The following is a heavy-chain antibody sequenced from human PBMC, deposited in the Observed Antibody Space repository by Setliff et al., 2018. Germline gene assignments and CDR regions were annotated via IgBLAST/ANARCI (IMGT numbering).Heavy chain of an antibody. Sequence: SETLSLTCGASGGTFSDYFWTWIRQSPGKGLEWIGEINHSGSSNYNPSLKSRVTISIDTSNNQFSLKVTSVTAADTGIYYCARGRSVAARLLDSWGQGARVTVSS. V-gene: IGHV4-34*08. CDR2: INHSGSS. D-gene: IGHD6-6*01. J-gene: IGHJ4*02. CDR3: ARGRSVAARLLDS. CDR1: GGTFSDYF.